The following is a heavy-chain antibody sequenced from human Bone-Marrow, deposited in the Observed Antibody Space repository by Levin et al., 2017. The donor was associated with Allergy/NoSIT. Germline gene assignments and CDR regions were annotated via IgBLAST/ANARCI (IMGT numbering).Heavy chain of an antibody. Sequence: SQTLSLTCTVSGDSLSSYYWSWIRQPPGKRLEWIAYISYSGSTNYNPSLKSRVTLSVDTSKNHFSLNLTSVTAADTAVYYCARSLRRENVDYWGQGILVTVSS. CDR1: GDSLSSYY. J-gene: IGHJ4*02. CDR2: ISYSGST. D-gene: IGHD5-24*01. CDR3: ARSLRRENVDY. V-gene: IGHV4-59*01.